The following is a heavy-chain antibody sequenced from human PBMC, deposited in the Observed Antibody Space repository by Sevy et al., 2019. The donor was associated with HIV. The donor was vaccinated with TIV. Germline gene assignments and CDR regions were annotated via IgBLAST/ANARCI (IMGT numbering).Heavy chain of an antibody. CDR1: GFTFSSNW. V-gene: IGHV3-7*01. D-gene: IGHD2-8*01. CDR3: ARYCTRTICSYANGGLDY. CDR2: IKQDGSEK. Sequence: GGCLRLSCAASGFTFSSNWMSWVRQAPGKGLEWVANIKQDGSEKYFLDSVKGRFTISRDNARNSLYLQMNSLRAEDTAVYYCARYCTRTICSYANGGLDYWGQGTLVTVSS. J-gene: IGHJ4*01.